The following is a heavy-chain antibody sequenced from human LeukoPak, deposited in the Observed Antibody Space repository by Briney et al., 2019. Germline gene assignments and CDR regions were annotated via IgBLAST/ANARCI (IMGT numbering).Heavy chain of an antibody. CDR3: ARDPSTGHYYYMDV. CDR1: GGSISSYY. CDR2: IYYSGST. J-gene: IGHJ6*03. Sequence: SETLSLTCTVSGGSISSYYWSWIRQPPGKGLEWIGYIYYSGSTYYNPSLKSRVTISVDTSKNQFSLKLSSVTAADTAVYYCARDPSTGHYYYMDVWGKGTTVTVSS. V-gene: IGHV4-59*12. D-gene: IGHD3-10*01.